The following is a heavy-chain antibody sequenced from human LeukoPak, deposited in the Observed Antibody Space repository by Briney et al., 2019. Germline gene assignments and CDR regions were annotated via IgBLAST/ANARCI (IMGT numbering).Heavy chain of an antibody. D-gene: IGHD1-7*01. J-gene: IGHJ4*02. Sequence: GGSLRLSCAASEFAFSTYNMNWVRQTPGKGLEWVANIKQDGSEKYYVDSVKGRFTISRDNAKNSLSLQMNSLRVEDTAVYYCARTGSFWHYVYWGQGTLVTVSS. V-gene: IGHV3-7*01. CDR3: ARTGSFWHYVY. CDR2: IKQDGSEK. CDR1: EFAFSTYN.